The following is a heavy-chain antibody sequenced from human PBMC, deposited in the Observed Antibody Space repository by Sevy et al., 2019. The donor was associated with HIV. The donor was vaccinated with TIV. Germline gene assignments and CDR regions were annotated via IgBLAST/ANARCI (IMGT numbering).Heavy chain of an antibody. CDR3: ASDITSNWLFFDY. J-gene: IGHJ4*02. CDR2: MYYSGST. Sequence: SETLSLTCAVSGYSINSRYYWGWVRQPPGKGLEWIASMYYSGSTYYNPSLRSRVTISLDTSGNQFSLKLTSVTAADTAVYYCASDITSNWLFFDYWGQGILVTVSS. D-gene: IGHD6-13*01. V-gene: IGHV4-38-2*01. CDR1: GYSINSRYY.